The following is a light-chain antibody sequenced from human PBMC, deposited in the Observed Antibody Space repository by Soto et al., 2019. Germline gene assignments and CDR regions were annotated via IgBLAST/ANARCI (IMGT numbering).Light chain of an antibody. J-gene: IGLJ1*01. CDR2: LNSDGSH. CDR3: QTWGTGIHV. CDR1: SGHISYA. Sequence: QSVLTQSPSASASLGASVKLTCTLSSGHISYAIAWHQQQPEKGPRYLLKLNSDGSHSRGDAIPDRFSGSSSGAERYLTISRLQSEDEADYYCQTWGTGIHVFGTGTKLTVL. V-gene: IGLV4-69*01.